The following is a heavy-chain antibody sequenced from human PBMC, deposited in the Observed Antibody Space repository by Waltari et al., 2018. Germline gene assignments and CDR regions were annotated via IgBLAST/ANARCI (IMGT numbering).Heavy chain of an antibody. CDR2: INTASGKT. J-gene: IGHJ6*02. D-gene: IGHD3-3*01. Sequence: QVHFVQSGADVTKPGAAVRISCQIFGYTHPSFHMTWVRPAPGQSLERMGGINTASGKTQYSEKFQGRVTLTTDTTATTAFLDVSGLRTEDTAVYYCARSSASFGHYYYVGMDVWGQGTSVTVSS. CDR1: GYTHPSFH. CDR3: ARSSASFGHYYYVGMDV. V-gene: IGHV1-3*04.